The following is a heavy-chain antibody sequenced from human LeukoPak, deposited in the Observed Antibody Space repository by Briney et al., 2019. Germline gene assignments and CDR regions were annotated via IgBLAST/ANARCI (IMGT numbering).Heavy chain of an antibody. CDR1: GFTFSSYA. J-gene: IGHJ6*02. V-gene: IGHV3-23*01. CDR3: ARRCISCYLVSMDV. Sequence: PGGSLRLSCAASGFTFSSYAMSWVRQAPGKGLEWVSAISGSGGSTYYADSVKGRFTISRDNAKNSLYLQMNSLRAEDTAVYYCARRCISCYLVSMDVWGQGTTVTVSS. D-gene: IGHD2-15*01. CDR2: ISGSGGST.